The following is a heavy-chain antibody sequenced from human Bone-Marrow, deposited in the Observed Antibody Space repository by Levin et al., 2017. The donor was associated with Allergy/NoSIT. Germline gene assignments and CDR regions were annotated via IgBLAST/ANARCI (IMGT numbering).Heavy chain of an antibody. CDR3: ARRGRKETTTD. J-gene: IGHJ4*02. D-gene: IGHD4-17*01. V-gene: IGHV4-39*02. Sequence: GSLRLSCSVSGGSFRNTSSYYWAWIRQPPGKGLEWIGSFYYSGNTRDNPSLKSRVTISGDTSKNLLSLKLKSVTAADAAVYYCARRGRKETTTDWGQGTRVTVSS. CDR2: FYYSGNT. CDR1: GGSFRNTSSYY.